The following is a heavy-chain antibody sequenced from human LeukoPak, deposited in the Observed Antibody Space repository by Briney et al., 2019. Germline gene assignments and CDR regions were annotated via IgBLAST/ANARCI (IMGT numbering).Heavy chain of an antibody. CDR2: ISSSSSYI. Sequence: PGGSLRLSCAASGFTFSSYSMNWVRQAPGEGLEWVSSISSSSSYIYYADSVKGRFTISRDNAKNSLYLQMNSLRAVDTAVYYCARSGPSGFDPWGQGTLVTVSS. D-gene: IGHD6-25*01. CDR1: GFTFSSYS. J-gene: IGHJ5*02. V-gene: IGHV3-21*01. CDR3: ARSGPSGFDP.